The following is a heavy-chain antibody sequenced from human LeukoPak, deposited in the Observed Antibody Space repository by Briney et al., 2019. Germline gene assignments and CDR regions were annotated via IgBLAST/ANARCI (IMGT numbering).Heavy chain of an antibody. D-gene: IGHD3-16*02. CDR2: INHSGST. Sequence: SETLSLTCAVYGGSFSGYYWSWIRQPSGKGLEWIGEINHSGSTNYNPSLKSRVTISVDTSKNQFSLKLSSVTAADTAVYYCARARIMITFGGVIVMGYYYYGMDVWGQGTTVTVSS. CDR1: GGSFSGYY. CDR3: ARARIMITFGGVIVMGYYYYGMDV. V-gene: IGHV4-34*01. J-gene: IGHJ6*02.